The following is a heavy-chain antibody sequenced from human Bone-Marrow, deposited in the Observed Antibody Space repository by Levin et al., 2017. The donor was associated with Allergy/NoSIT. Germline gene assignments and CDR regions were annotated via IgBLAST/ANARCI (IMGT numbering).Heavy chain of an antibody. J-gene: IGHJ6*04. CDR2: IYSTASS. V-gene: IGHV4-4*08. CDR3: ARAGDWESSVWYGTKDYAMEF. CDR1: GVSINNYF. Sequence: PSETLSLTCNVSGVSINNYFWSWIRQPPGKGLEWIGYIYSTASSSYNPSLKNRVTMSIETSKNQVSLKLRSVTAADTALYYFARAGDWESSVWYGTKDYAMEFWGKGTTVTVSS. D-gene: IGHD6-19*01.